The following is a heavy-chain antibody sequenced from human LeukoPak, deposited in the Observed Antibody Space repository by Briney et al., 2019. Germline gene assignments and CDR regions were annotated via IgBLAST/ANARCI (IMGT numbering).Heavy chain of an antibody. Sequence: ASVKVSCKASGYTFTGYYMHWVRQAPGQGLEWMGWINPNSGGTNYAQKFQGRVTMTRDTSISTAYMELSRLRSDDTAVYYCARDLGGYCSGGSCYSISYYYYMDVWGKGTTVTVSS. J-gene: IGHJ6*03. D-gene: IGHD2-15*01. CDR1: GYTFTGYY. V-gene: IGHV1-2*02. CDR2: INPNSGGT. CDR3: ARDLGGYCSGGSCYSISYYYYMDV.